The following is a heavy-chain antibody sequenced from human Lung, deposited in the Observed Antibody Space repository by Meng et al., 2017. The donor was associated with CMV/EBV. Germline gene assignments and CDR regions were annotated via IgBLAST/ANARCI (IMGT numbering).Heavy chain of an antibody. CDR1: GFTFDNYE. J-gene: IGHJ6*02. CDR2: INKNGFNI. V-gene: IGHV3-48*03. Sequence: GGSLRLXCAASGFTFDNYEMNWVRQAPGKGLEWISYINKNGFNIEYADSVKGRFTISRDNAKNSLFLQLDSLRADDTAVYYCARNTLSYYGMDLWGQGTPVTVSS. D-gene: IGHD1/OR15-1a*01. CDR3: ARNTLSYYGMDL.